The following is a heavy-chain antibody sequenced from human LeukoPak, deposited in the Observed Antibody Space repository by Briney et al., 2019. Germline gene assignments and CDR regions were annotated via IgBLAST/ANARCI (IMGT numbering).Heavy chain of an antibody. J-gene: IGHJ4*02. V-gene: IGHV3-30*03. Sequence: PGGSLRLSCAASGFTFSSYGMHWVRQAPGKGLEWVAVISYGGSNKYYADSVKGRFTISRDNSKNTLYLQMNSLRAEDTAVYYCARDGSGYGYFDYWGQGTLVTVSS. CDR1: GFTFSSYG. D-gene: IGHD5-12*01. CDR3: ARDGSGYGYFDY. CDR2: ISYGGSNK.